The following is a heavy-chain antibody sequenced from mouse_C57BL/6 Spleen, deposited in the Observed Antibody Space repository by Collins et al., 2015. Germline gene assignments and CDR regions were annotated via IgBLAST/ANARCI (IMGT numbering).Heavy chain of an antibody. J-gene: IGHJ4*01. CDR1: GYTFTDYY. CDR3: ARNSYYYGSSLDY. D-gene: IGHD1-1*01. V-gene: IGHV1-26*01. Sequence: EVHLQQSGPELVKPGTSVKISCKASGYTFTDYYMNWVKQSHGKSLEWIGDIDPNNGGTSYNQKLKDKVTLTVDKSSSTAYMELRRLTSEDSAVYYCARNSYYYGSSLDYWDQGTSVTVSS. CDR2: IDPNNGGT.